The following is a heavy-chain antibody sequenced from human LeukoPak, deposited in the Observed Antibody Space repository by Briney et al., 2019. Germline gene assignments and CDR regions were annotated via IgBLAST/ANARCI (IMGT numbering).Heavy chain of an antibody. CDR3: ARGPDTRGYSYYFDY. D-gene: IGHD5-18*01. V-gene: IGHV4-4*07. CDR2: IYSSGST. Sequence: SETLSLTCTVSGGYINNYYWSWIRQPAGKGLEWIGRIYSSGSTNYSPSLKSRVTMSVDTSKTQFSLRLSSVTAADTAVYYCARGPDTRGYSYYFDYWGQGTLVSVSS. J-gene: IGHJ4*02. CDR1: GGYINNYY.